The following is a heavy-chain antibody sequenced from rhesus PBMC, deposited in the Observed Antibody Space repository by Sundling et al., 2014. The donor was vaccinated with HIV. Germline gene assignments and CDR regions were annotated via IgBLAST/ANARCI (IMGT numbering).Heavy chain of an antibody. V-gene: IGHV3-16*02. Sequence: EVQLVESGGGLVQPGGSLRLSCATSGMTFSAYWMTWVRQTPGKGLDWVGFIKNKADGGAVVYAESVKGRFTISRDDSKNTVYLQMSSLKTEDTAVYYCTRVPSYGSRDFDYWGQGVQVTVSS. D-gene: IGHD4-29*01. CDR2: IKNKADGGAV. CDR3: TRVPSYGSRDFDY. J-gene: IGHJ4*01. CDR1: GMTFSAYW.